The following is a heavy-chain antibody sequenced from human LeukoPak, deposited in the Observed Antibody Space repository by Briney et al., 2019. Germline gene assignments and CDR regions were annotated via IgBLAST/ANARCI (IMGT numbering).Heavy chain of an antibody. CDR3: ARGGDGVVVPAAISAFDI. V-gene: IGHV1-69*13. CDR1: GGTFSSYA. Sequence: SVKVSCKASGGTFSSYAISWVRQAPGQGLEWMGGIIPIFGTANYAQKFQGRVMITADESTSTAYMELSSLRSEDTAVYYCARGGDGVVVPAAISAFDIWGQGTTVTVSS. J-gene: IGHJ3*02. D-gene: IGHD2-2*01. CDR2: IIPIFGTA.